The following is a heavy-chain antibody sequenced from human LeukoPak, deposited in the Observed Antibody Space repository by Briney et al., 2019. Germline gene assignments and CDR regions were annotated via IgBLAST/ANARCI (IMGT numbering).Heavy chain of an antibody. CDR1: GYSSSSYW. J-gene: IGHJ5*02. V-gene: IGHV5-51*01. Sequence: GESLKISCRGYGYSSSSYWIAWVRQMPGKGLEWMGIIFPGDSDTRYSPSSQGLVTISADKSINTAYLQWSSLKASDNAMYYCARRIRYSDWSSVAAGWFDRWGQGTLVTVSS. CDR2: IFPGDSDT. CDR3: ARRIRYSDWSSVAAGWFDR. D-gene: IGHD3-9*01.